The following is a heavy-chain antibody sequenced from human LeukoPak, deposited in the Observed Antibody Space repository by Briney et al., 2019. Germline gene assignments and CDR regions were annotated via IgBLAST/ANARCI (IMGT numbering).Heavy chain of an antibody. V-gene: IGHV3-23*01. CDR3: AWLPATIPFDY. J-gene: IGHJ4*02. D-gene: IGHD2-2*02. CDR1: GFTFSTYA. CDR2: ISPNVGST. Sequence: PGASLRLSCAASGFTFSTYAMSWVRQAPGKGLEWASTISPNVGSTYYADSVKGRFAISRDNAKNTLYLQMDSRRAEDTAVYYCAWLPATIPFDYWGQGTLVTVSS.